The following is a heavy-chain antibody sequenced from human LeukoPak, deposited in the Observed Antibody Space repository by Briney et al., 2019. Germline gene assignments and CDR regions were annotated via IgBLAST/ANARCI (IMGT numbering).Heavy chain of an antibody. CDR2: ISSSSSYI. CDR1: GFSFSTYT. V-gene: IGHV3-21*01. J-gene: IGHJ4*02. CDR3: ARDGRCGGDCYAS. Sequence: TAGGSLRPSCAASGFSFSTYTMNWVRQAPGKGLEWVSIISSSSSYIYYADSVKGRFTISRDTAKNALSLQMNSLRVEDTAVYYCARDGRCGGDCYASWGQGRLVTVSS. D-gene: IGHD2-21*02.